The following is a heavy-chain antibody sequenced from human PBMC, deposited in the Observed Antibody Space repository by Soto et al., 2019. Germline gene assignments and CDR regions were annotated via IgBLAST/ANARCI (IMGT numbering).Heavy chain of an antibody. CDR3: AHYGSGRAFDI. V-gene: IGHV4-30-4*01. J-gene: IGHJ3*02. CDR2: IYYSGSA. CDR1: GGSISSGDYY. D-gene: IGHD6-19*01. Sequence: SETLSLTCSVSGGSISSGDYYWSWIRQPPGKGLEWIGYIYYSGSAYYNPSLKSRVTISVDTSKNQFSLKLSSVTAADTAVYYCAHYGSGRAFDIWGQGTMVTVS.